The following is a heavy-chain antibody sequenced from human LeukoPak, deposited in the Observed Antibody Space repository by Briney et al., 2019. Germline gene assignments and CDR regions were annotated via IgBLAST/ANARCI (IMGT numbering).Heavy chain of an antibody. CDR2: IYSGGST. J-gene: IGHJ5*02. Sequence: PGGSLRLSCAASGFTVSSNYMSWVRRAPGKGLEWVSVIYSGGSTYYADSVKGRFTISRDNSKNTLYLQMNSLRAEDTAVYYCARDRMTMVRGEYGGSWFDPWGQGTLVTVSS. D-gene: IGHD3-10*01. CDR3: ARDRMTMVRGEYGGSWFDP. V-gene: IGHV3-53*01. CDR1: GFTVSSNY.